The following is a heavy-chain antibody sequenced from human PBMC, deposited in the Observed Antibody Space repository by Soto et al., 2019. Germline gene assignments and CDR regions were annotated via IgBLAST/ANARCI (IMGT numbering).Heavy chain of an antibody. CDR3: ARGAHYYYYGMDV. CDR1: GGSITRSNNY. J-gene: IGHJ6*02. CDR2: IYYSGST. V-gene: IGHV4-39*01. D-gene: IGHD1-26*01. Sequence: SETLSLTCTVSGGSITRSNNYWGWIRQPPGKGLEWIGSIYYSGSTYYNPSLKSRVTISIDTSKNQFSLKLSSVTAADTAIYYCARGAHYYYYGMDVWGQGTTVTVSS.